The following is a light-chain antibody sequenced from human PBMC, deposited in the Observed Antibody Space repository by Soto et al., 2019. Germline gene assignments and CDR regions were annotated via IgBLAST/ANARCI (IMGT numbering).Light chain of an antibody. CDR2: DVS. CDR1: QSTSSW. V-gene: IGKV1-5*01. Sequence: DIQMTQSPSTLSASVGDTVSITCRASQSTSSWLAWYQQNPGKAPKVLIYDVSSLESGVPSRFSGSGSGTEFTLTINSLQPDDFATYYCQQYNTYSGTFGPGTKVDIK. CDR3: QQYNTYSGT. J-gene: IGKJ1*01.